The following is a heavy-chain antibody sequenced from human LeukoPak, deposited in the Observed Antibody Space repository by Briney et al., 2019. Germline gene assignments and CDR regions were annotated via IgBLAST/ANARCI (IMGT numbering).Heavy chain of an antibody. V-gene: IGHV1-46*01. CDR2: INPSGGST. J-gene: IGHJ5*02. CDR1: GYTFTSYY. D-gene: IGHD5-18*01. Sequence: ASVKVSCKASGYTFTSYYMHWVRQAPGQGLEWMGIINPSGGSTSCAQKFQGRVTMTRDTSTSTVYMELSSLRSEDTAVYYCARGGYSYGKGPSWFDPWGQGTLVTVSS. CDR3: ARGGYSYGKGPSWFDP.